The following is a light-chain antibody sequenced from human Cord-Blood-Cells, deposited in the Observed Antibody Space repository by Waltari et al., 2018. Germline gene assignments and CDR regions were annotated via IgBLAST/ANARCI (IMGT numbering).Light chain of an antibody. Sequence: QSALTQPASVSGSPGQSITISCTGTSSDVGGYNYVSWYQQHLGKAPKLMIYDVSKRPSGVSNRFSGSKSGNTASLTISGLQAEDEADYYCSSYTSSSNVVFGGGTKLTVL. CDR2: DVS. CDR1: SSDVGGYNY. CDR3: SSYTSSSNVV. V-gene: IGLV2-14*01. J-gene: IGLJ2*01.